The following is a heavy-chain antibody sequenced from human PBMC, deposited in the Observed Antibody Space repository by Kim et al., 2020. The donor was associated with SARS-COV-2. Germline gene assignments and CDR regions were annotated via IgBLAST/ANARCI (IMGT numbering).Heavy chain of an antibody. D-gene: IGHD6-19*01. V-gene: IGHV3-11*01. CDR2: ISSSGDTI. J-gene: IGHJ4*02. Sequence: GGSLRLSCAASGFTFSDYSMSWIRQAPGKGLEWVSYISSSGDTIYYADSVKGRFTISRDNAKKSLYLQMNSLRGEDTAVYHCARVYAAVAGFWGQGILVTVSS. CDR1: GFTFSDYS. CDR3: ARVYAAVAGF.